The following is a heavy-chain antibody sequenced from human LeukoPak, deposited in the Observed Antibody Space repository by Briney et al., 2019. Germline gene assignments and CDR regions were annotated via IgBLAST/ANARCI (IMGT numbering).Heavy chain of an antibody. J-gene: IGHJ5*02. CDR2: IWYDGSNK. CDR3: ARDVTMAAHPQNWFDP. V-gene: IGHV3-33*01. D-gene: IGHD3-10*01. Sequence: GGSLRLSCAASGFTFSSYGMHWVRQAPGKGLEWVAGIWYDGSNKYYADSVKGRFTISRDNYKNTLYLQMNSMRAEDTAVYYCARDVTMAAHPQNWFDPWGQGTLVTVSS. CDR1: GFTFSSYG.